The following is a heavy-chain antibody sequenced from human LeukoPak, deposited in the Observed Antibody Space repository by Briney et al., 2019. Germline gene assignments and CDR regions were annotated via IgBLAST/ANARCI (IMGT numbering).Heavy chain of an antibody. CDR2: INHSGST. CDR3: ARGNYGDPSPYFDY. Sequence: SETLSLTCAVYGGSFSGYYWSWIRQPPGEGLEWIGEINHSGSTNYNPSLKSRVTISVDTSKNQFSLKLSSVTAADTAVYYCARGNYGDPSPYFDYWGQGTLVTVSS. J-gene: IGHJ4*02. V-gene: IGHV4-34*01. CDR1: GGSFSGYY. D-gene: IGHD4-17*01.